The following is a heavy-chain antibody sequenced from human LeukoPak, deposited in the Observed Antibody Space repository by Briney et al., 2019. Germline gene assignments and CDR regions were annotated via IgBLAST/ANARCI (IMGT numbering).Heavy chain of an antibody. Sequence: KTGGSLRLSCAGSGFPFSGYSMNWVRQTPEKGPEWVSSMSILSGITYYAESVKGRFTISRDNAKNSLYLQMNSLRAEDTAVYYCARMATTKEYYWGQGTLVTVSS. CDR2: MSILSGIT. CDR1: GFPFSGYS. J-gene: IGHJ4*02. D-gene: IGHD5-24*01. CDR3: ARMATTKEYY. V-gene: IGHV3-21*01.